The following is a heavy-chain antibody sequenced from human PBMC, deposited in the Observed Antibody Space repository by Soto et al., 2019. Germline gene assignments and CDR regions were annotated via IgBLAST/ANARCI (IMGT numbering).Heavy chain of an antibody. J-gene: IGHJ4*02. CDR3: ARDSGAVAGTNFDY. V-gene: IGHV3-11*05. Sequence: TGGSLRLSCASSGFTFSDYYMSWIRQAPGKGLEWVSYISSSSSYTNYADSVKGRFTISRDNAKNSLYLQMNSLRAEDTAVYYCARDSGAVAGTNFDYWGQGTLVTVSS. CDR2: ISSSSSYT. D-gene: IGHD6-19*01. CDR1: GFTFSDYY.